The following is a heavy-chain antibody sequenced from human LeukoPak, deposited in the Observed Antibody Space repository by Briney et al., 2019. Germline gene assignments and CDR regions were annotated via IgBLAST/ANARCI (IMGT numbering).Heavy chain of an antibody. CDR3: ARVEPYCSSTSCYLDY. Sequence: ASVKVSCKASGGTFSSYAISWVRQAPGQGLEWMGGIIPIFGTANYAQKFQGRVTITADESTSTAYMELSSLRSEDTAVYYCARVEPYCSSTSCYLDYWGQGTLVTVSS. V-gene: IGHV1-69*13. CDR2: IIPIFGTA. J-gene: IGHJ4*02. D-gene: IGHD2-2*01. CDR1: GGTFSSYA.